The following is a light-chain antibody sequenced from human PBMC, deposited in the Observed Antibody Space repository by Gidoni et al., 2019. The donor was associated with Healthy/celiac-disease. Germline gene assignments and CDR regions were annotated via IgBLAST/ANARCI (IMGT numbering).Light chain of an antibody. J-gene: IGKJ2*01. CDR3: QQYYSTPHT. V-gene: IGKV4-1*01. CDR2: WAS. Sequence: DIVMTQSPDSLAVSLGERATINCKSSQSVLYSSNNKNYLAWYQQKPGQPPKLLIYWASTRESGVPDRFSGSGSGTDFTLTISSLQAEDVAVYYCQQYYSTPHTFDQXTKLEIK. CDR1: QSVLYSSNNKNY.